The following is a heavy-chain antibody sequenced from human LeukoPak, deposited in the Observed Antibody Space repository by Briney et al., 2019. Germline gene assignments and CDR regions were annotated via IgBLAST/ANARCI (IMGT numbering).Heavy chain of an antibody. V-gene: IGHV1-18*01. J-gene: IGHJ4*02. CDR3: ARDSMWFGELFPVDY. CDR1: GYTFTSYG. CDR2: ISAYNGNT. D-gene: IGHD3-10*01. Sequence: ASVKVSCKASGYTFTSYGISWVRQAPGQGLEWMGWISAYNGNTNYAQKLQGRVTMTTDTSTSTAYMELRSLRSDDSAVYYCARDSMWFGELFPVDYWGQGTLVTVSS.